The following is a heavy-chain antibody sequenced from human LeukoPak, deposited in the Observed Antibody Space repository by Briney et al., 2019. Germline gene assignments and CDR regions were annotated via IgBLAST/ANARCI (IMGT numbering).Heavy chain of an antibody. V-gene: IGHV5-51*01. J-gene: IGHJ4*02. Sequence: KPGESLKISCKASGYTFGGYWIGWVRQMPGKGLEWMGIIYPDDSDTRYSASFQGQVTISADKSISTAYLQWNSLEASDSAIYYCARRGDSDFRIDWGQGTLVTVSS. CDR3: ARRGDSDFRID. D-gene: IGHD2-21*02. CDR2: IYPDDSDT. CDR1: GYTFGGYW.